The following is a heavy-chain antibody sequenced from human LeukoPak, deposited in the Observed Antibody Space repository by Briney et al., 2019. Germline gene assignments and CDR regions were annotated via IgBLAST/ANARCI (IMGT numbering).Heavy chain of an antibody. CDR3: ARRGPVDYGDYVPFDY. J-gene: IGHJ4*02. D-gene: IGHD4-17*01. CDR1: GGSISSSNW. V-gene: IGHV4-4*02. CDR2: IYHSGST. Sequence: SGTLSLTCAVSGGSISSSNWWSWVRQPPGNGLEWIGEIYHSGSTNYNPSLKSRVTISVDKSKNQFSLKLSSVTAADTAVYYCARRGPVDYGDYVPFDYWGQGTLVTVSS.